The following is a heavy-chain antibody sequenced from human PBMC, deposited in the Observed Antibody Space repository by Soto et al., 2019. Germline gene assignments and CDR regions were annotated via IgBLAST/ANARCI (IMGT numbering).Heavy chain of an antibody. J-gene: IGHJ3*02. Sequence: QVQLVQSGADVKKPGASVRVSCKAAGYSFTSYDINWVRQATGQGLEWMGWMNPYSGNRGYAQKFQGRVTMTWHTSTSTAYMELSSLRSEDTAVYYCARGGFYSAYRVDAFDIWGQGTMVTVSS. CDR3: ARGGFYSAYRVDAFDI. D-gene: IGHD5-12*01. V-gene: IGHV1-8*01. CDR1: GYSFTSYD. CDR2: MNPYSGNR.